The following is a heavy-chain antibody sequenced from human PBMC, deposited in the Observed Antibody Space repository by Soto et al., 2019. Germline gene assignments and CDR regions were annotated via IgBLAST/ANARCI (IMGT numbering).Heavy chain of an antibody. CDR3: ARASASSKLRGVVIN. J-gene: IGHJ4*02. D-gene: IGHD3-10*01. CDR1: GASIITDNW. V-gene: IGHV4-4*02. Sequence: QVQLQESGPGLVKPSGTLSLTCALSGASIITDNWWSWVRQPPGKEMEWIGEIYHSGNTNFNPSVKSRVTTSVDTSKNQFSLTVSSVTAADTAIYYCARASASSKLRGVVINWGQGSLVTVSS. CDR2: IYHSGNT.